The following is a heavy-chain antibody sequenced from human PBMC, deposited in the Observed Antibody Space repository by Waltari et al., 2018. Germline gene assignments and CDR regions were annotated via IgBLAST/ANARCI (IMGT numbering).Heavy chain of an antibody. D-gene: IGHD5-12*01. J-gene: IGHJ4*02. CDR3: AHRPWWLRGRVGFDY. Sequence: QITLKESGPTLVKPTQTLTLTCTFSGFSLSTSGVGVGWIRQPPGKALEWLALIFWDDDKRYSPSRKNRLTITKETSKNQVVLTMTNMDPVDTATYYCAHRPWWLRGRVGFDYWGQGTLVTVSS. CDR1: GFSLSTSGVG. V-gene: IGHV2-5*02. CDR2: IFWDDDK.